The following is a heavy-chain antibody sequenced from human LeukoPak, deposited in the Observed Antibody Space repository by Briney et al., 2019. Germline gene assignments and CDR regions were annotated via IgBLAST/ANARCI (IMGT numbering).Heavy chain of an antibody. CDR2: FDPDVGET. Sequence: ASVKFSCNASGDSLNLLSMHWVRQAPGKGLEWMGGFDPDVGETVSAQHFRDRVTMTEDTSTDTAYMHLTNLRPEDTAIYYCAAAPLNEFWWKFWGQGTLVTVSS. CDR3: AAAPLNEFWWKF. D-gene: IGHD3-3*01. J-gene: IGHJ4*02. CDR1: GDSLNLLS. V-gene: IGHV1-24*01.